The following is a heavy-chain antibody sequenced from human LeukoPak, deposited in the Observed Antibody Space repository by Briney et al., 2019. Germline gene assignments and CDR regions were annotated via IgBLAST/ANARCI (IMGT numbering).Heavy chain of an antibody. Sequence: PGRSLRLSCAASGFTFDDYAMHWVRQAPGKGLEWVSGISWNSGSIGYADSVKGRFTISRDNSKNTLYLQMNSLRAEDTAVYYCARDSTGYWYFDLWGCGTLVSVSS. V-gene: IGHV3-9*01. CDR1: GFTFDDYA. CDR3: ARDSTGYWYFDL. CDR2: ISWNSGSI. J-gene: IGHJ2*01.